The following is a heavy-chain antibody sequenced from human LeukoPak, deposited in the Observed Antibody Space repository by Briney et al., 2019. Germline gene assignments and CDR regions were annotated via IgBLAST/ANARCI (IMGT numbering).Heavy chain of an antibody. V-gene: IGHV3-30-3*01. D-gene: IGHD3-3*01. Sequence: GRSLRLSCAASGFTFSSYAMHWVRQAPGKGLEWVAVISYDGSNKYYADSVKGRFTISRDNSKNTLYLQMNSLRAEDTAVYYCAKGGYDFWSGRNYYYMDVWGKGTTVTVSS. J-gene: IGHJ6*03. CDR2: ISYDGSNK. CDR3: AKGGYDFWSGRNYYYMDV. CDR1: GFTFSSYA.